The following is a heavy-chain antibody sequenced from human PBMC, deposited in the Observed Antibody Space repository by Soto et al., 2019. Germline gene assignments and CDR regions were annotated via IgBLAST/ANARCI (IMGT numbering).Heavy chain of an antibody. CDR1: GFTFSTYA. CDR2: ISGSGGSP. J-gene: IGHJ4*02. D-gene: IGHD2-15*01. Sequence: GGSLRLSCAASGFTFSTYAMSWVRQAPGKGLEWVSTISGSGGSPYYADSVKGRFTISRDNSKNTLYLQMHSLRADDTAVYYCAKDAVVVVAAGDYFDYWGQGTLVTVSS. CDR3: AKDAVVVVAAGDYFDY. V-gene: IGHV3-23*01.